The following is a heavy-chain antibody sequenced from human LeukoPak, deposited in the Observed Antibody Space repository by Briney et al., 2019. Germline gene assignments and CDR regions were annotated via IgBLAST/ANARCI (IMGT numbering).Heavy chain of an antibody. V-gene: IGHV3-23*01. D-gene: IGHD2-2*01. CDR3: AQTGPTGGFCSSTSCYGVDY. CDR1: GFTFSSYA. Sequence: GGSLRLSCPASGFTFSSYAMSWVRQAPGKGPEWVASISDSGGSTYYADSVKGRFTISRDNSKNTLYLQIDTLRAEDTAVYYCAQTGPTGGFCSSTSCYGVDYWGQGTLVTVSS. J-gene: IGHJ4*02. CDR2: ISDSGGST.